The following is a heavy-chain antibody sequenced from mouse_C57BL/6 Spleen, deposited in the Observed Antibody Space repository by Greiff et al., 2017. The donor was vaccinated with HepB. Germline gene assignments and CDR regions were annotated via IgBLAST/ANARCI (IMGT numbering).Heavy chain of an antibody. Sequence: VQLQQPGAELVKPGASVKLSCKASGYTFTSYWMHWVKQRPGQGLEWIGMIHPNSGSTNYNEKFKSKATLTVDKSSSTAYMQLSSLTSEDSAVYYCARFGTTVGYYFDYWGQGTTLTVSS. J-gene: IGHJ2*01. CDR3: ARFGTTVGYYFDY. CDR1: GYTFTSYW. CDR2: IHPNSGST. D-gene: IGHD1-1*01. V-gene: IGHV1-64*01.